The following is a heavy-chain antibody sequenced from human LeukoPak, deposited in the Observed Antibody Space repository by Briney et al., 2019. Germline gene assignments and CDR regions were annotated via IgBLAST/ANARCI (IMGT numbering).Heavy chain of an antibody. D-gene: IGHD3-22*01. CDR1: GFTFSSYE. V-gene: IGHV3-48*03. CDR2: VSSSGSTI. J-gene: IGHJ4*02. Sequence: PGGSLRLSCAASGFTFSSYEMNWVRQAPGKGPEWVSYVSSSGSTIYYADSVKGRFTISRDNAKNSLYLQMNCLRAEDTAVYYCARDRYDSSGIFDYWGQGTLVTVSS. CDR3: ARDRYDSSGIFDY.